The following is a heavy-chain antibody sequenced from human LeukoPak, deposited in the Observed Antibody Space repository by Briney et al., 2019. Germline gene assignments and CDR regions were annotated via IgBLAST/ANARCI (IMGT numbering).Heavy chain of an antibody. CDR3: ARDVVPAAIGNAFDI. D-gene: IGHD2-2*01. CDR1: GVSISPYY. CDR2: IYYSGST. J-gene: IGHJ3*02. V-gene: IGHV4-59*12. Sequence: SETLSLTCTVSGVSISPYYWSWIRQSPGKGLEWIGYIYYSGSTNYNPSLKSRVTMSVDTSKNQFSLKLSSVTAADTAVYYCARDVVPAAIGNAFDIWGQGTMVTVSS.